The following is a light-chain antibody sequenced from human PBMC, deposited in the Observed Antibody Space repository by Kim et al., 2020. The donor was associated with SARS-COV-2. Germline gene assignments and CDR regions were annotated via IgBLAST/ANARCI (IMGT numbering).Light chain of an antibody. Sequence: QLVLTQSPSASASLGASVKLTCTLSSGHTTNAIAWHQQQPGKGPRFLMKVNNDGSHTKGDGIPDRFSGSSSGAERYLTISSLQSEDEADYYCQTWGAGFHWVSGGGTKLTVL. J-gene: IGLJ3*02. CDR2: VNNDGSH. CDR1: SGHTTNA. CDR3: QTWGAGFHWV. V-gene: IGLV4-69*01.